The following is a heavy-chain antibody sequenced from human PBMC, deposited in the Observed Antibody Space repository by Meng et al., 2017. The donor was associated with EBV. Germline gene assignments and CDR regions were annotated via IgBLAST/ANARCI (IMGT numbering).Heavy chain of an antibody. CDR3: VTDVPHSGGSCYRY. CDR2: IGTGGGT. V-gene: IGHV3/OR16-20*01. D-gene: IGHD2-15*01. Sequence: VQFGGRLLQHWGSLALSCAGSGFTFSSYAMHWVRQAPGKGLEWVSAIGTGGGTYYADSVKGRFTISRDNAKNSLYLQMNSLTTEDTGVYYCVTDVPHSGGSCYRYWGQGTLVTVSS. CDR1: GFTFSSYA. J-gene: IGHJ4*02.